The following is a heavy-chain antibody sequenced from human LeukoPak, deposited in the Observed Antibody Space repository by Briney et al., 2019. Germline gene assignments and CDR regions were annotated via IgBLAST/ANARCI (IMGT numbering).Heavy chain of an antibody. J-gene: IGHJ4*02. CDR1: GFTFSSYG. CDR3: AQDPVG. V-gene: IGHV3-30*18. CDR2: ISYDGSNK. Sequence: GGSLRLSRAASGFTFSSYGMHWVRQAPGKGLEWVAVISYDGSNKYYADSVKGRFTISRDNSKNTLYLQMNSLRAEDAAVYYCAQDPVGWGQGTLVTVSS. D-gene: IGHD4-23*01.